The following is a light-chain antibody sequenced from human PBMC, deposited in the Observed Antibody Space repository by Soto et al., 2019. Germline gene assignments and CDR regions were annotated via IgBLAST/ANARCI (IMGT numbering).Light chain of an antibody. CDR2: RAS. CDR1: QNINTW. CDR3: QQYETYSWT. V-gene: IGKV1-5*03. Sequence: DIQMTQSPSTLSASVVGGVSVGCLASQNINTWLAWYQQKPGKGPTLLIYRASRLESGVPSRFSGSGSGTEFALTISSLQPADFATYYCQQYETYSWTFGQGTKVDIK. J-gene: IGKJ1*01.